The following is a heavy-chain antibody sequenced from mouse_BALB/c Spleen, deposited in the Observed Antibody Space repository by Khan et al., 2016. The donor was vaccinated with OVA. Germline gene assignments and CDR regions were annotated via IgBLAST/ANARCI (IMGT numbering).Heavy chain of an antibody. Sequence: QIQLVQSGPELKKPGETVRISCKASGYTFTTAGMQWVQKMPGKGLKWIGWINTHSGVPKYAEDFKGRFVFSLDTSASTAYLQITNLTTEDTATYFCARGGAAYYRNDGGAMDYGGQGTSVTVSS. CDR3: ARGGAAYYRNDGGAMDY. CDR2: INTHSGVP. CDR1: GYTFTTAG. D-gene: IGHD2-14*01. V-gene: IGHV9-4*02. J-gene: IGHJ4*01.